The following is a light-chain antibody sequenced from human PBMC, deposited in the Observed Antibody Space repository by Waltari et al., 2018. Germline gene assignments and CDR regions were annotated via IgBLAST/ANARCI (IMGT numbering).Light chain of an antibody. CDR3: CSYIGSNMLV. V-gene: IGLV2-23*02. CDR1: GNDIGSYNL. J-gene: IGLJ3*02. Sequence: QSALTQPASVSGSPGQSSTISCTGTGNDIGSYNLLSWYQQHPGQAPRLIIYEVTKRPAGVSSRFSGSKSGNTASLTISGLPAEDEAKYFCCSYIGSNMLVFGGGTNLTVL. CDR2: EVT.